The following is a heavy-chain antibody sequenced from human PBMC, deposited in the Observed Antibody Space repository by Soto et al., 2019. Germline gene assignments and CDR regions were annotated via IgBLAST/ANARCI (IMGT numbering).Heavy chain of an antibody. CDR1: GGSFSGYY. Sequence: QVQLQQWGAGLLKPSETLSLTCAVYGGSFSGYYWSWIRQLPGKGLEWIGEINHSGSTNYNPSLKSRVTISVDTSKNQFSLKLSSVTAADTAVYYCAREYGDYGVIDYWGQGTLVTVSS. CDR2: INHSGST. V-gene: IGHV4-34*01. D-gene: IGHD4-17*01. CDR3: AREYGDYGVIDY. J-gene: IGHJ4*02.